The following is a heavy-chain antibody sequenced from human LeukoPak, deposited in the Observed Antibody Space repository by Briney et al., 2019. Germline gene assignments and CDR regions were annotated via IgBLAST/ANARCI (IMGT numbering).Heavy chain of an antibody. D-gene: IGHD6-19*01. CDR2: ISGSGSST. CDR1: GFTFSSYV. J-gene: IGHJ4*02. V-gene: IGHV3-23*01. Sequence: TGGSLRLSCAASGFTFSSYVMSWVRQAPGKGLEWVSAISGSGSSTNYADSAKGRFTMSRDNAKNLLYLQMNSLRDEDTAMYYCARVSAPGTSGWYFGYWGQGTLVTVSS. CDR3: ARVSAPGTSGWYFGY.